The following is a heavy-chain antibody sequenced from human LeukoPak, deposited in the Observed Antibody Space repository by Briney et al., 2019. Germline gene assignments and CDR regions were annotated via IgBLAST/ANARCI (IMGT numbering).Heavy chain of an antibody. CDR2: ISADNGNT. CDR3: ARALVSPFDY. D-gene: IGHD2-21*01. V-gene: IGHV1-18*01. CDR1: GYTFTRYG. J-gene: IGHJ4*02. Sequence: ASVKVSCKASGYTFTRYGISWVRQAPGQGREWMGWISADNGNTNYAKKLQGRVTMTTDTSPSTAYMELRSLRSDDTAAYYCARALVSPFDYWGQGTLVTVSS.